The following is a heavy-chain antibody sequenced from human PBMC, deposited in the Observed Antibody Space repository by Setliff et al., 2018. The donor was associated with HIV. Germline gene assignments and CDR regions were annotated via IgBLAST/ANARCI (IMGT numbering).Heavy chain of an antibody. J-gene: IGHJ4*02. CDR2: ISTHSDYT. Sequence: GASVKVSCKASGYTFNNYGISWVRQAPGQGLEWMGWISTHSDYTNYAQNVQGRVTVTMDTSTSTAYMELRSLKSDDTAVYYCARGKTWLRFLDYWGQGTLVTAPQ. D-gene: IGHD5-12*01. CDR1: GYTFNNYG. CDR3: ARGKTWLRFLDY. V-gene: IGHV1-18*01.